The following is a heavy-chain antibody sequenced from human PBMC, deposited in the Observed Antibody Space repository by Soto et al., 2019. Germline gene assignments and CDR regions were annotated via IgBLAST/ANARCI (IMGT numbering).Heavy chain of an antibody. V-gene: IGHV3-53*01. D-gene: IGHD2-15*01. CDR2: IYSSGTT. CDR3: ARQYCSGGSCYYGYDI. CDR1: GFTVSNNY. Sequence: EVQLVESGGGLIQPGGSLRLSCAASGFTVSNNYMSWVRQAPEKGLEWVSFIYSSGTTYYADSVKGRFTISRDNSKNTLYLQMSSLRIEDTAVYYCARQYCSGGSCYYGYDIWGQGTLVTVSS. J-gene: IGHJ4*02.